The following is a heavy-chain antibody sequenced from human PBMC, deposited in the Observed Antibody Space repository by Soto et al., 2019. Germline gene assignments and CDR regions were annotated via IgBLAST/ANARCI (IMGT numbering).Heavy chain of an antibody. CDR1: GFTFSYYA. J-gene: IGHJ4*02. CDR3: AKGLGELSPESYDY. CDR2: ISYDGSEK. Sequence: GGSLRLSCAASGFTFSYYAMHWVRQAPGKGLEWVAVISYDGSEKYYADSVRGRFTISRDNSKNTLNLQMNSLRADDTAVYYCAKGLGELSPESYDYWGQGILVTVSS. V-gene: IGHV3-30*18. D-gene: IGHD3-16*02.